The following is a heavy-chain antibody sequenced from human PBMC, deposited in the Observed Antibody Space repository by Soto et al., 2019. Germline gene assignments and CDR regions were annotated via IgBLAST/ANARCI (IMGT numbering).Heavy chain of an antibody. J-gene: IGHJ2*01. V-gene: IGHV1-18*01. CDR3: ARGRYFATTHRQWWYFDF. CDR1: GYTFITNG. D-gene: IGHD3-10*01. CDR2: ISPANGDR. Sequence: ASVKFSCKASGYTFITNGINWVRQAPGQGLEWMGWISPANGDRKYAQKFKDRVTMTSETSTTTSYMELTNLRSDDTAVYFCARGRYFATTHRQWWYFDFWGRGTLVTVS.